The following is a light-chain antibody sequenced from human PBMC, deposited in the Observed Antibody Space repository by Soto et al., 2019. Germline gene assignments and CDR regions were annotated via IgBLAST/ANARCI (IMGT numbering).Light chain of an antibody. CDR3: QQHDSSPRT. CDR1: QSISSW. CDR2: DAS. V-gene: IGKV1-5*01. J-gene: IGKJ1*01. Sequence: DIHMTQSTSSLSASVGDRVTITCRASQSISSWLAWYQQKPGKAPKLLIYDASYLQSGVPSRFSGSGSGTDFTLTISSLQPEDFATYYCQQHDSSPRTFGQGTKVDIK.